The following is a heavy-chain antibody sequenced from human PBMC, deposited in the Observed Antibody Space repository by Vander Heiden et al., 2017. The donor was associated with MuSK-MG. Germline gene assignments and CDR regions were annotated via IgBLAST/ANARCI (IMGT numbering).Heavy chain of an antibody. CDR3: ATTSRWLRPNNWFDP. CDR1: GYSISSGYY. V-gene: IGHV4-38-2*01. D-gene: IGHD5-12*01. J-gene: IGHJ5*02. Sequence: QVQLQESGPGLVKPSETLSLTCAVSGYSISSGYYWGWIRQPPGKGLEWIGSIYHSGSTYYNPSLKSRVTISVDTSKNQFSLKLSSVTAADTAVYYCATTSRWLRPNNWFDPWGQGTLVTVSS. CDR2: IYHSGST.